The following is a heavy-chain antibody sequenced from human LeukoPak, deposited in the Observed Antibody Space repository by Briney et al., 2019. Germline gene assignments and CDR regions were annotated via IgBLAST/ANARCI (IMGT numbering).Heavy chain of an antibody. CDR2: INHSGST. Sequence: SETLSLTCAVYGGSFSGYYWSWIRQPPAKGLEWIGEINHSGSTNYNPSLKSRVTISVDTSKNQFSLKLSSVTAADTAVYYCARGVGGYYYNFDYWGQGTLVTVSS. CDR3: ARGVGGYYYNFDY. D-gene: IGHD3-22*01. J-gene: IGHJ4*02. V-gene: IGHV4-34*01. CDR1: GGSFSGYY.